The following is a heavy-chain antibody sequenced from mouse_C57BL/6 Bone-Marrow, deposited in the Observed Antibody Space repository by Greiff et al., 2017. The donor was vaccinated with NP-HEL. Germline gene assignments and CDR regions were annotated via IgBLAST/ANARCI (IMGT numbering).Heavy chain of an antibody. V-gene: IGHV1-5*01. CDR1: GYTFTSYW. CDR2: IYPGNSDT. J-gene: IGHJ3*01. Sequence: VQLQQSGTVLARPGASVKMSCKTSGYTFTSYWMHWVKQRPGQGLEWIGAIYPGNSDTSYNQKFKGKAKLTAVTSASTAYMELSILTNEDSAVYYCTRSVTTVVAPEFAYWGQGTLVTVSA. CDR3: TRSVTTVVAPEFAY. D-gene: IGHD1-1*01.